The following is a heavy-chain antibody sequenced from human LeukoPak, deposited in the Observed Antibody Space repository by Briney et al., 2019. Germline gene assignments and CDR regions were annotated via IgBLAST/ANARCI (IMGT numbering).Heavy chain of an antibody. CDR1: AFTFSTYG. Sequence: GGSLRLSCAASAFTFSTYGMHWVRQAPGKGLEWVAVISFDGSDTYYADSVKGRFTISRDNSKNTLYLQMNSLRAEDTAVYYCAKSGYNRFDYWGQGTLVTVSS. CDR2: ISFDGSDT. CDR3: AKSGYNRFDY. J-gene: IGHJ4*02. V-gene: IGHV3-30*18. D-gene: IGHD5-24*01.